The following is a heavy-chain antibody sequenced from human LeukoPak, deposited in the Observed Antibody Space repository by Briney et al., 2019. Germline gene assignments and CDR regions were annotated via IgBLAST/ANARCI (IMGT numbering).Heavy chain of an antibody. CDR1: RFIFSSYG. J-gene: IGHJ4*02. CDR2: ISGSGGST. V-gene: IGHV3-23*01. CDR3: AKQWYAVREPGDYFDY. D-gene: IGHD3-10*01. Sequence: GGSLRLSCAASRFIFSSYGMHWVRQAPGKGLEWVSAISGSGGSTYYADSVKGRFTISRDNSKNTLYLQMNSLRAEDTAVYYCAKQWYAVREPGDYFDYWGQGTLVTVSS.